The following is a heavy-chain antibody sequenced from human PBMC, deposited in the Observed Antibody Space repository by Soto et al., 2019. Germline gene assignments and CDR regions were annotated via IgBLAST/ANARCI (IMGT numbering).Heavy chain of an antibody. V-gene: IGHV1-18*01. CDR1: GYTFTSYG. CDR3: ARVLYGDYIGNWFDP. J-gene: IGHJ5*02. D-gene: IGHD4-17*01. Sequence: ASVKVSCKASGYTFTSYGIRWVRQAPGQGLEWMGWISAYNGNTNYAQKLQGRVTMTTDTSTSTAYMELRSLRSDDTAVYYCARVLYGDYIGNWFDPWGQGTLVTVSS. CDR2: ISAYNGNT.